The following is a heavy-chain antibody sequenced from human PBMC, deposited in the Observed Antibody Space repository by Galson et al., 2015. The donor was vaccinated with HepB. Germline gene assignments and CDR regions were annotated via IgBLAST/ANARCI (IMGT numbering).Heavy chain of an antibody. D-gene: IGHD3/OR15-3a*01. J-gene: IGHJ3*02. Sequence: SLRLSCAASGFTFSDYYMSWIRQAPGKGLEWVSYISSSGSTIYYADSVKGRFTISRDNAKNSLYLQMNSLRAEDTAVYYCASPRLWTGDYAAFDIWGQGTMVTVSS. V-gene: IGHV3-11*01. CDR3: ASPRLWTGDYAAFDI. CDR2: ISSSGSTI. CDR1: GFTFSDYY.